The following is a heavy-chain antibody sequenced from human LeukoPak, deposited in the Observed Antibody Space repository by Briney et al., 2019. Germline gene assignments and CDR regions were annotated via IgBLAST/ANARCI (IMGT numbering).Heavy chain of an antibody. J-gene: IGHJ5*02. V-gene: IGHV3-23*01. D-gene: IGHD1-26*01. CDR2: ISGSGGST. Sequence: PGASLRLSCAASGFTFSSYAMSWVRQAPGKGLEWVSAISGSGGSTYYADSVKGRFTISRDNSKNTLYLQMNSLRAEDTAVYYCAKAYFMGATTGWFDPWGQGTLVTVPS. CDR1: GFTFSSYA. CDR3: AKAYFMGATTGWFDP.